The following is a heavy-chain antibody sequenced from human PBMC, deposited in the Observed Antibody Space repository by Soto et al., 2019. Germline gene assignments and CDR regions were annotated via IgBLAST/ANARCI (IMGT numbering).Heavy chain of an antibody. Sequence: QVQLAESGGGVVQPGRSLRLSCAASGFILSAYTMHWVRQAAGKGLEWVAVISKDGSNKYYADFMKGRFTISRDNSKNTLYLQMNSLRAEDTGVYYCAKNVYDTSGYVLDSWGQGTLVTVSS. V-gene: IGHV3-30*04. CDR2: ISKDGSNK. J-gene: IGHJ4*02. D-gene: IGHD3-22*01. CDR3: AKNVYDTSGYVLDS. CDR1: GFILSAYT.